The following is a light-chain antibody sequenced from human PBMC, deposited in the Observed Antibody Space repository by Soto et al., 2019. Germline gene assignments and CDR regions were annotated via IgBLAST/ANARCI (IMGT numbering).Light chain of an antibody. Sequence: EIVSTQSPGTLSLSPGERVTLYCKASQRVSNSYLAWYQQRPGQAPRLLIYGAFSRATDAPDRFSGSESGTEFTLTIDRLAPEDSAVYFCQQYATSPRTFGQGTKV. CDR2: GAF. CDR3: QQYATSPRT. V-gene: IGKV3-20*01. J-gene: IGKJ1*01. CDR1: QRVSNSY.